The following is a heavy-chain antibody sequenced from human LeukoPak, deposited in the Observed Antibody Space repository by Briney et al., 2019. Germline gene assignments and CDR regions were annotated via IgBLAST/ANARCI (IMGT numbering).Heavy chain of an antibody. CDR1: GFTFSSYN. CDR3: AKTGSSRFDY. Sequence: GGSLRLSCAASGFTFSSYNMNWVRQAPGKGLEWVSAFSGSGGNTYYADSVKGRFTISRDNSKNTLYLQMNTLRAEDTAVYYCAKTGSSRFDYWGQGTLVTVSS. CDR2: FSGSGGNT. V-gene: IGHV3-23*01. J-gene: IGHJ4*02. D-gene: IGHD1-26*01.